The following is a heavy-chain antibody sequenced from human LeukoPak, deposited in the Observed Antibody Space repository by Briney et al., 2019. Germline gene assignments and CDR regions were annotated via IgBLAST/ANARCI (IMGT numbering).Heavy chain of an antibody. CDR3: ARDRITGITNYYYYMDV. CDR2: INPNSGGT. CDR1: GYTLTGYY. D-gene: IGHD1-7*01. V-gene: IGHV1-2*02. Sequence: ASVKVSCKASGYTLTGYYIHWVRQAPGQGLEWMGWINPNSGGTNYAQKFQGRVTMTRDTSISTAYMELSRLRSDDTAVYYCARDRITGITNYYYYMDVWGKGTTVTVSS. J-gene: IGHJ6*03.